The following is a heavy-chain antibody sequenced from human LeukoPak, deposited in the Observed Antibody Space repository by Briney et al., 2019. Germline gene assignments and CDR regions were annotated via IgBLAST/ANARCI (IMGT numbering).Heavy chain of an antibody. Sequence: GGSLRLSCAASGFTFSSYSMNWVRQAPGKGLEWVSSISSSSSYIYYADSVKGRFTISRDNAKNSLYLQMNSLRAEDTAVYYCARDKVLWFGELFDYWGQGTLVTVSS. J-gene: IGHJ4*02. CDR3: ARDKVLWFGELFDY. CDR2: ISSSSSYI. D-gene: IGHD3-10*01. V-gene: IGHV3-21*01. CDR1: GFTFSSYS.